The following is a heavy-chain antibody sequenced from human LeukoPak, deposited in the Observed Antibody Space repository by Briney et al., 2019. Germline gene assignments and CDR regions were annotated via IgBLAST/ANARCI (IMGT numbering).Heavy chain of an antibody. V-gene: IGHV3-23*01. Sequence: GGSLRLSCAASGFTFSSYAMSWVRQAPGKGLEWASAISGSGGSTFYPDSVKGRFTISRDNSKNTLYLQMNSLRAEDTAVYYCARVPGQHGAFDYWGQGTLVTVSS. J-gene: IGHJ4*02. D-gene: IGHD6-13*01. CDR1: GFTFSSYA. CDR2: ISGSGGST. CDR3: ARVPGQHGAFDY.